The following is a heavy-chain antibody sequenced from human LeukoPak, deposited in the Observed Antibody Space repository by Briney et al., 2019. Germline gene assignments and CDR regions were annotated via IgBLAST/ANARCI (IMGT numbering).Heavy chain of an antibody. D-gene: IGHD4-17*01. Sequence: PSETLSLTCTVSGGSISSYYWSWIRQPPGKGLEWIGYIYYSGSTNYNPSLKSRVTISVDTSKNQFSLKLSSVTAADTAVYYCVRSDYGDKGGFDYWGQGTLVTVSS. J-gene: IGHJ4*02. CDR1: GGSISSYY. CDR2: IYYSGST. CDR3: VRSDYGDKGGFDY. V-gene: IGHV4-59*01.